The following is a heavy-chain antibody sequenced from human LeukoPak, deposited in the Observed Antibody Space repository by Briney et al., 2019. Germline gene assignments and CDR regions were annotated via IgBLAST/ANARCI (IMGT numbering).Heavy chain of an antibody. D-gene: IGHD1-26*01. J-gene: IGHJ5*02. V-gene: IGHV4-39*01. Sequence: WVRQPPGKGLEWIGSIYYSGSTYYNPSLKSRVTISVDTSKNQFSLKLSSVTAADTAVYYCARLVVGATNWFDPWGQGTLVTVSS. CDR3: ARLVVGATNWFDP. CDR2: IYYSGST.